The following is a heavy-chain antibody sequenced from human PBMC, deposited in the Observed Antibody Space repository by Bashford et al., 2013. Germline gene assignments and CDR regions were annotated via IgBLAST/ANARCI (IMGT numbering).Heavy chain of an antibody. D-gene: IGHD4-11*01. J-gene: IGHJ6*02. Sequence: SETLSLTCAVSGASITNSYWIWIRQSPGKGLEWLGYIYFNANTNYNPSLKSRLTMSGDTSKNQFSLRLTSVTAADAAVYYCARVDYSNYYYYGMDVWGQGTTVTVSS. CDR2: IYFNANT. CDR1: GASITNSY. CDR3: ARVDYSNYYYYGMDV. V-gene: IGHV4-59*13.